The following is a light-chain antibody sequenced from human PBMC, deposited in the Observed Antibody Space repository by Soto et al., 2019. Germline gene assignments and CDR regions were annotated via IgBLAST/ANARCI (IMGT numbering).Light chain of an antibody. CDR1: QSVTSY. Sequence: EIILTQSPATLSLSPGERATLSCRASQSVTSYLAWYQHKPGQAPRLLIYDASTRATGIPARFSGSGSGTDFTLTISSLEPEDCAVYYCQQRSTPLTFGGGTKVEIK. CDR2: DAS. CDR3: QQRSTPLT. J-gene: IGKJ4*01. V-gene: IGKV3-11*01.